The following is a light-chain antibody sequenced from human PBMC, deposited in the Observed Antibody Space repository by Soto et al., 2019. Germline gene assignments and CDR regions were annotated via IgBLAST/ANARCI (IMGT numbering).Light chain of an antibody. V-gene: IGLV1-40*01. CDR1: SSNIGAGSG. Sequence: QPVLTQPPSVSGAPGQRITISCTGTSSNIGAGSGVHWYQQLPGTAPKLLISGDGNRPSGVPDRFSGSKSGTSASLAITGLQAEDEADYYCQSYDTSLSEVVFGGGTKLTVL. J-gene: IGLJ2*01. CDR3: QSYDTSLSEVV. CDR2: GDG.